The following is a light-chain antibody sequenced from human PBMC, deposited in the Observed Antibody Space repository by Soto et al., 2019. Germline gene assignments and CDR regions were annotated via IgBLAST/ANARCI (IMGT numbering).Light chain of an antibody. CDR1: SSDIGTYNG. J-gene: IGLJ3*02. Sequence: QSALTQPPSVSGSPGQSVTISCTGTSSDIGTYNGVSWYQQPPGTAPKLMISEVSNRPSGVPDRFSGSKSGNTASLTISGLQAEDVADYYCSSYTSSNTWVFGGGTKLTVL. V-gene: IGLV2-18*02. CDR3: SSYTSSNTWV. CDR2: EVS.